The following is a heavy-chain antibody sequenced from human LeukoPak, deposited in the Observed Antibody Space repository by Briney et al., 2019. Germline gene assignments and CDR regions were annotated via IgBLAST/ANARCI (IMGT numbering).Heavy chain of an antibody. D-gene: IGHD1-26*01. CDR3: AKGESRGGYYCHYLDV. CDR1: GFTFTDYG. Sequence: GGSLRLSCAASGFTFTDYGVHWVRQAPGKGLEWVAAISSYESDKYYADSVKGRFTVSRDNSKNTLYLQVNSLRTEDTAVYYSAKGESRGGYYCHYLDVGGKGTTATVSS. CDR2: ISSYESDK. V-gene: IGHV3-30*18. J-gene: IGHJ6*03.